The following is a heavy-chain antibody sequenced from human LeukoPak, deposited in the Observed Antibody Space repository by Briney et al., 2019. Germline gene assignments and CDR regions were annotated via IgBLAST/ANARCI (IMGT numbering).Heavy chain of an antibody. CDR2: IYTSGGT. CDR1: GDSISSYY. V-gene: IGHV4-4*09. J-gene: IGHJ4*02. CDR3: ARLTRLSTSPDRYYLDY. D-gene: IGHD6-6*01. Sequence: SETLSLTCIVSGDSISSYYWSWIRQPPGKGLEWIGYIYTSGGTNYIPSLKGRVTISIDTSKNQFSLKLSSVTAADSAVYYCARLTRLSTSPDRYYLDYWGQDTLVTVSS.